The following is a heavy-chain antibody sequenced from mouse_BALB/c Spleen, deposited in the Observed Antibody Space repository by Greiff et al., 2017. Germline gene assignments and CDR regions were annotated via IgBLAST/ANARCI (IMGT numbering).Heavy chain of an antibody. V-gene: IGHV5-6*01. J-gene: IGHJ2*01. CDR3: ARGGTTAKRALDY. Sequence: EVQVVESGGDLVKPGGSLKLSCAASGFTFSSYGMSWVRQTPDKRLEWVATISSGGSYTYYPDSVKGRFTISRDNAKNTLYLQMSSLKSEDTAMYYCARGGTTAKRALDYWGQGTTLTVSS. D-gene: IGHD1-2*01. CDR1: GFTFSSYG. CDR2: ISSGGSYT.